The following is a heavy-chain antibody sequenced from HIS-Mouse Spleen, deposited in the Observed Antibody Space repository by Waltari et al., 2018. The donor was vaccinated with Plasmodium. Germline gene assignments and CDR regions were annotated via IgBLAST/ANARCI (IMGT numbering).Heavy chain of an antibody. CDR3: AKEVLGYYDFWSRPDY. V-gene: IGHV3-30*18. CDR2: ISYDGSNK. J-gene: IGHJ4*02. CDR1: GFPFSSSG. D-gene: IGHD3-3*01. Sequence: QVQLVESGGGVVQPGRSLRLSCAAYGFPFSSSGMHWVRQAPGKGLEWVAVISYDGSNKYYADSVKGRFTISRDNSKNTLYLQMNSLRAEDTAVYYCAKEVLGYYDFWSRPDYWGQGTLVTVSS.